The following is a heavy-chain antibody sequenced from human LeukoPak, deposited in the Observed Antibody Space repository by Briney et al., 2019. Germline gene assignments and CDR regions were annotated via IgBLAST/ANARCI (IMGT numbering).Heavy chain of an antibody. CDR2: IKQDGSEK. CDR3: ARRYFDWFLGAGGSLDI. V-gene: IGHV3-7*01. CDR1: GFTFRSYW. Sequence: GGSLRLSCAGSGFTFRSYWMHWVRQAPGKGLEWVANIKQDGSEKYYVDSVKGPFTISRDNANDSVYLQMKSLRAEDTAVYYCARRYFDWFLGAGGSLDIWGQGTMVTVSS. D-gene: IGHD3-9*01. J-gene: IGHJ3*02.